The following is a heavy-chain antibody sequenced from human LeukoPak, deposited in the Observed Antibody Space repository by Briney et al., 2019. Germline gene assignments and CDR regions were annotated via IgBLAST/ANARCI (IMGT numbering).Heavy chain of an antibody. CDR1: GDTFSAYY. D-gene: IGHD2-21*01. CDR2: INPNNGVT. V-gene: IGHV1-2*02. J-gene: IGHJ4*02. Sequence: ASVKVSCKASGDTFSAYYIHWVRQAPGQGLEWVGWINPNNGVTNYAQKFQGRVTMTRDTSISTAYMELTRLRSDDTAVYYCAGPRGYCGGDSCYFDYWGQGTLVTVSS. CDR3: AGPRGYCGGDSCYFDY.